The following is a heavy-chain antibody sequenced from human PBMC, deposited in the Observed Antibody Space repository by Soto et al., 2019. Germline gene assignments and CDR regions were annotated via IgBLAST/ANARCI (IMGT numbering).Heavy chain of an antibody. Sequence: SETLSLTCTVSGGSISTYYWGWIRRPPGKGLEWIGYIYNSGSTHSNPSLQSRVTISVDTSKNQFSLKLSSVTAADTAIYYCARARITMVREVIKYNMDVWGQGTTVTVSS. J-gene: IGHJ6*02. CDR1: GGSISTYY. CDR2: IYNSGST. CDR3: ARARITMVREVIKYNMDV. V-gene: IGHV4-59*01. D-gene: IGHD3-10*01.